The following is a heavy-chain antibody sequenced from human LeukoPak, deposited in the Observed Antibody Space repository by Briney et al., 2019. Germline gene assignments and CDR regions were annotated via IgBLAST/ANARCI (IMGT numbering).Heavy chain of an antibody. CDR2: INPNSGDT. D-gene: IGHD3-9*01. Sequence: ASVKVSCKASGYTFIAYYMHWVRQAPGQGLEWMGWINPNSGDTKYAQKFQGRVTMTRDTSISTAYMELTRLRSDDTAVYYCARCLTPARFDWLFSTGPDAFDIWGQGTMVTVSS. CDR1: GYTFIAYY. J-gene: IGHJ3*02. CDR3: ARCLTPARFDWLFSTGPDAFDI. V-gene: IGHV1-2*02.